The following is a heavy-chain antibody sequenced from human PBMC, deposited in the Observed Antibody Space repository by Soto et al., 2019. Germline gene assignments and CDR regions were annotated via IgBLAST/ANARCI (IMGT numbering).Heavy chain of an antibody. J-gene: IGHJ4*02. V-gene: IGHV4-34*01. CDR1: GGSFSGYY. CDR3: ARGRSGFWSGYYRLVPFDY. Sequence: SETLSLTCAVYGGSFSGYYWSWIRQPPGKGLEWIGEINHSGSTNYNPSLKSRVTISVDTSKNQFSLKLSSVTAADTAVYYCARGRSGFWSGYYRLVPFDYWGQGTLVTVSS. D-gene: IGHD3-3*01. CDR2: INHSGST.